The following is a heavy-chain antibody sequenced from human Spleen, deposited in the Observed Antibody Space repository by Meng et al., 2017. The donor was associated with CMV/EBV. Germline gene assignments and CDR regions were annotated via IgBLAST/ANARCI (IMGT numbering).Heavy chain of an antibody. CDR1: SGDYY. CDR3: ARECSTTSCYTDGGYAFEI. D-gene: IGHD2-2*02. Sequence: SGDYYWSWIRQPPGKGLEWIGYIYYSGSTYYNPSLKSRVTISVDTSKNRFSLNLNSVTAADTAVYYCARECSTTSCYTDGGYAFEIWGQGTMVTVSS. J-gene: IGHJ3*02. V-gene: IGHV4-30-4*08. CDR2: IYYSGST.